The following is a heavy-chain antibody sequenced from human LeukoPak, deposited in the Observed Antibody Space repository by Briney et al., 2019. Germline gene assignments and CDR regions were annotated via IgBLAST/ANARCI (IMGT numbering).Heavy chain of an antibody. CDR1: GFTFSSYG. D-gene: IGHD6-6*01. V-gene: IGHV3-30*03. Sequence: GGSLRLSCAASGFTFSSYGMHWVRQAPGKGLEWVAVISYDGSNKYYADSVKGRFTISRDNSKNTLYLQMNSLRAEDTAVYYCARGEYSSTFFGYWGQGTLVTVSS. J-gene: IGHJ4*02. CDR2: ISYDGSNK. CDR3: ARGEYSSTFFGY.